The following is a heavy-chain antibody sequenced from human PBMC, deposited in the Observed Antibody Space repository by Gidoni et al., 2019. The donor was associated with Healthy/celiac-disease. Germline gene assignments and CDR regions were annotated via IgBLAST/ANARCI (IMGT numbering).Heavy chain of an antibody. D-gene: IGHD5-18*01. CDR2: ISGSGGST. CDR1: GFTFSSYA. V-gene: IGHV3-23*01. Sequence: EVQLLESGGGLVQPGGSLRLSCAASGFTFSSYAMSWVRQAPGKGLGLVSAISGSGGSTYYADSVKGRFTISRDNSKNTLYLQMNSLRAEDTAVYYCAKGQLWLHGWFDPWGQGTLVTVSS. J-gene: IGHJ5*02. CDR3: AKGQLWLHGWFDP.